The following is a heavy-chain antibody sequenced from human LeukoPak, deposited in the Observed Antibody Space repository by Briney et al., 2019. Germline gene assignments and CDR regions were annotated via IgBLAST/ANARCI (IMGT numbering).Heavy chain of an antibody. CDR3: ARVVVAALQYAFDI. CDR1: GFTFSSYS. J-gene: IGHJ3*02. CDR2: ISSSSSTI. Sequence: PGGSLRLSCAASGFTFSSYSMNWVRQAPGKGLEWVSYISSSSSTIYYADSVKGRFTISRDNAKNSLYLQMNSLRAEDTAVYYCARVVVAALQYAFDIWGQGTMVTVSS. D-gene: IGHD2-2*01. V-gene: IGHV3-48*01.